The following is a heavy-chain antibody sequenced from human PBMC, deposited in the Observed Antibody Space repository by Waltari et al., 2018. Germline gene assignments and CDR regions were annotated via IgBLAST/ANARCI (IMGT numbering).Heavy chain of an antibody. J-gene: IGHJ4*02. V-gene: IGHV4-4*02. CDR3: ARDRGRGLYLES. CDR1: GESVTNNYW. Sequence: QVKLQESGPGLVKPSGTLSLTCAVSGESVTNNYWWSWVRQSPGRGLEWIGQIHGSGRTNYNPSLESGVTVSLDTSNNHFSLRVTSATAADTAVYFCARDRGRGLYLESWGQGTLVTVSP. D-gene: IGHD2-15*01. CDR2: IHGSGRT.